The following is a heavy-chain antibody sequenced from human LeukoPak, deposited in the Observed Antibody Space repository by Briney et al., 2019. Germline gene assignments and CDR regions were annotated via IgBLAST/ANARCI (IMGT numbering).Heavy chain of an antibody. CDR3: AKDLLRMVVATTNYFDY. J-gene: IGHJ4*02. D-gene: IGHD5-24*01. V-gene: IGHV3-23*01. Sequence: TGGSLRLSCAASGFTFRSYVMSWVRQVPGKGLEWVSAISGSGGSTYYADSVKGRFTISRDNSKNTLYLQMNSLRAEDTAVYYCAKDLLRMVVATTNYFDYWGQGTLVTVSS. CDR2: ISGSGGST. CDR1: GFTFRSYV.